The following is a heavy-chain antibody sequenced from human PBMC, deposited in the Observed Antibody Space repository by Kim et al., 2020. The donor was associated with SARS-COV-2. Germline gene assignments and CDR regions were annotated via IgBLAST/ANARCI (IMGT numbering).Heavy chain of an antibody. CDR3: ARTYDLWLLAFDI. J-gene: IGHJ3*02. Sequence: YVDSVKGRFTISRDNAKNSLYLQMNSLRAEDTAVYYCARTYDLWLLAFDIWGQGTMVTVSS. V-gene: IGHV3-7*01. D-gene: IGHD5-18*01.